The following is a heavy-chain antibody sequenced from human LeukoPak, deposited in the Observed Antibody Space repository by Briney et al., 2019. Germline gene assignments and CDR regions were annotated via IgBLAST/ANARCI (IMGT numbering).Heavy chain of an antibody. CDR1: GFTLSSYW. CDR2: ISENGGRT. V-gene: IGHV3-64*01. Sequence: GGSLRLSCAASGFTLSSYWMHWVRQAPGKGLEYVSAISENGGRTYYANSVKGRFTNSRDNSKNTLYLQMNSLTAEDTAVYYCAKYSGAYDYWGQGTLVTVSS. J-gene: IGHJ4*02. D-gene: IGHD1-26*01. CDR3: AKYSGAYDY.